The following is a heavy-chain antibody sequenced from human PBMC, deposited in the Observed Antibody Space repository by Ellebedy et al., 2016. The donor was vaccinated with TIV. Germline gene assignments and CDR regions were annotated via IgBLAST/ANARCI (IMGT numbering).Heavy chain of an antibody. J-gene: IGHJ6*03. CDR3: ARAPFKGSSGWYNPTYYYYHMDV. D-gene: IGHD6-19*01. Sequence: ASVKASCXASGYTLFYYGINWVRQAPGQGLEWMGWINTYNGNTDYAQKFQGRVTMTTDTSTGTAYMELRSLTSDDTAVYYCARAPFKGSSGWYNPTYYYYHMDVWGSGTTVTVSS. V-gene: IGHV1-18*04. CDR1: GYTLFYYG. CDR2: INTYNGNT.